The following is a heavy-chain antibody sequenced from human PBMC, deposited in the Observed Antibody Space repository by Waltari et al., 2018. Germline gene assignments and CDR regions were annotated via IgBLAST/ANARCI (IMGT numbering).Heavy chain of an antibody. CDR1: GFTFRRFW. D-gene: IGHD1-1*01. CDR2: IGPDGSDK. CDR3: VGWNDPINS. V-gene: IGHV3-7*01. J-gene: IGHJ4*02. Sequence: EAQLVQSGGGLVQPGGSLTLSCPASGFTFRRFWMTWIRQAPGQGLQWVAHIGPDGSDKYYVDSVKGRFTISRDNAENSLLLQMSSLRVEDTALYYCVGWNDPINSWGQGTLVAVSS.